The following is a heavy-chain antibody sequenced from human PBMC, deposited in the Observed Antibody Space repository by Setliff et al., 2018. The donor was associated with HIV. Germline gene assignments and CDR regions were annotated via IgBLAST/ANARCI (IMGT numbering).Heavy chain of an antibody. Sequence: SSETLSLTCSVSGGSISSSNYYWGWIRQPPGKGLEWIGNIYSDGSTYYSPSLKSRLTMSVDTSENQFSLKLSSVTAADTAIYYCARQAEAYNYGSGTYPLVWGQGTLVTVSS. J-gene: IGHJ4*02. CDR1: GGSISSSNYY. V-gene: IGHV4-39*01. D-gene: IGHD3-10*01. CDR3: ARQAEAYNYGSGTYPLV. CDR2: IYSDGST.